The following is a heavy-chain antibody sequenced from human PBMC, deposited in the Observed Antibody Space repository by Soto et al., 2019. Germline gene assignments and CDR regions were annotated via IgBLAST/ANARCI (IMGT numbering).Heavy chain of an antibody. CDR3: AKDSLYTEQSGLPYGYFDY. V-gene: IGHV3-23*01. CDR1: GFTFSSYA. Sequence: EVQLLESGGGLVQPGGSLRLSCAASGFTFSSYAMSWVRQAPGKGLEWVSAISGSGGSTYYADSVKGRFTISRDNSKNTLYLQMNSLRAEDTAVYYCAKDSLYTEQSGLPYGYFDYWGQGTLFTVSS. J-gene: IGHJ4*02. CDR2: ISGSGGST. D-gene: IGHD2-2*02.